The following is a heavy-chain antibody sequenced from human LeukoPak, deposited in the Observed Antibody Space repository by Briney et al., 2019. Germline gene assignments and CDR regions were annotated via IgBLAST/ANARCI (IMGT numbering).Heavy chain of an antibody. Sequence: GGSLRLSCAASGFTFSSYGRHWVRQAPGKGLEWVTFIRYDGSNKYYADSVKGRFTISRDNSKNTLYLQMNSLRAEATAVYYCAKDRAIAAAGPFDYWGQGTLVTVSS. D-gene: IGHD6-13*01. J-gene: IGHJ4*02. CDR3: AKDRAIAAAGPFDY. CDR1: GFTFSSYG. V-gene: IGHV3-30*02. CDR2: IRYDGSNK.